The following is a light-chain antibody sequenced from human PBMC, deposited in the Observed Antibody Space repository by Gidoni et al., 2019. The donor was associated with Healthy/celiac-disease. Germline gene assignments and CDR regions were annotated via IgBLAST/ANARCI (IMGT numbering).Light chain of an antibody. J-gene: IGKJ2*01. CDR2: WAS. Sequence: QSVLYSSNNKNYLAWYQQKPGQPPKLLIYWASTRESGVPDRFSGSGSGTDFTLTISSLQAEDVAVYYCQQYYSTPPAFGQGTKLEIK. V-gene: IGKV4-1*01. CDR3: QQYYSTPPA. CDR1: QSVLYSSNNKNY.